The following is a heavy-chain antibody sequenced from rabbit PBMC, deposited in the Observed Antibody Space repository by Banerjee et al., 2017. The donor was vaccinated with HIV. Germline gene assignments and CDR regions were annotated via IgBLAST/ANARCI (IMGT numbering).Heavy chain of an antibody. J-gene: IGHJ4*01. CDR2: IVTGSSGST. D-gene: IGHD2-1*01. CDR3: ARRDDYGDYFNL. V-gene: IGHV1S43*01. CDR1: GFSFSSSYY. Sequence: QSLEESGGDLVKPGASLTLTCTASGFSFSSSYYMCWVRQAPGKGLELIACIVTGSSGSTWYASWVNGRFTISRSTSLNTVDLKMTSLTAADTATYFCARRDDYGDYFNLWGPGTLVTVS.